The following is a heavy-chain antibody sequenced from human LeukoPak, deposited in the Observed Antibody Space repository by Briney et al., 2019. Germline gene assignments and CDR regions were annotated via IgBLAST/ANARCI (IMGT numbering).Heavy chain of an antibody. CDR1: GFTLSSYA. D-gene: IGHD3-3*01. Sequence: PGGSLRLSCAVSGFTLSSYAMFWVRQAPGKGLEWVSGISGGTGTIYYADSVKGRFTISGDSSTNMLYLQMNSLRAEDTATYYCAKDGLQSSEWSPPLNCWGQGTLVTVSS. CDR2: ISGGTGTI. J-gene: IGHJ4*02. V-gene: IGHV3-23*01. CDR3: AKDGLQSSEWSPPLNC.